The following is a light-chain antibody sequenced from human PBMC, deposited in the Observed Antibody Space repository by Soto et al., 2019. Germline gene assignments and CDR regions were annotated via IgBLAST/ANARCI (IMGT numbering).Light chain of an antibody. V-gene: IGLV1-44*01. CDR3: ATWDDSLDGPV. J-gene: IGLJ2*01. Sequence: QSVLTQPPSASGTPGQRVTISCSGGSSSLGSHAINWYQQLPGAAPKLLIYSHNRRPSGVPDRFSGSQSGTSASLAISGLQSEDEADYYCATWDDSLDGPVFGGGTKLTVL. CDR2: SHN. CDR1: SSSLGSHA.